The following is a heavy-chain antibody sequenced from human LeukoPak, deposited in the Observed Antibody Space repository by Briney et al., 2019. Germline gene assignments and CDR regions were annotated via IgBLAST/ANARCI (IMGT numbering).Heavy chain of an antibody. CDR3: AKAGAWAVAGDFDY. CDR1: GFTFSSYA. CDR2: ISGSGGST. V-gene: IGHV3-23*01. J-gene: IGHJ4*02. D-gene: IGHD6-19*01. Sequence: GGSLRLSCAASGFTFSSYAMSWVRQAPGKGLEWVSAISGSGGSTYYADSVKGRFTIPRDNSKNTLYLQMNSLRAEDTAVYYCAKAGAWAVAGDFDYWGQGTLVTVSS.